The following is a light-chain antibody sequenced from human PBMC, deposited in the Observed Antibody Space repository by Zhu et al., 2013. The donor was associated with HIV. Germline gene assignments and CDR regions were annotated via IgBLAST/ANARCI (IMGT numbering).Light chain of an antibody. J-gene: IGKJ4*01. CDR2: GAS. V-gene: IGKV3-20*01. Sequence: VLTQSPGTLSLSPGERATLSCRASPSVWSNYLAWYQQKPGQPPMLLIFGASTRATGIPDRFSGSGSRTDFTLTISRLEPEDFAVYYCQQYGSSPTFGGGTKVEIK. CDR1: PSVWSNY. CDR3: QQYGSSPT.